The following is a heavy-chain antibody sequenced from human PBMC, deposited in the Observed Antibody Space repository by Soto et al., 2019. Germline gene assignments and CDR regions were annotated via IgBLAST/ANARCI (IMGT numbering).Heavy chain of an antibody. D-gene: IGHD3-22*01. V-gene: IGHV3-74*01. CDR3: TRPRYDGSGTPFDH. CDR1: GFTFSSYW. Sequence: EVQLVESGGGLVQPGGSLRLSCAASGFTFSSYWMHWVRQAPGKGLVWVSRISGDGSSTTYADSVKGRFIISRDNAKNTLYVQMNSLRVEDTAVYYCTRPRYDGSGTPFDHWGQGTLVTVAS. CDR2: ISGDGSST. J-gene: IGHJ4*02.